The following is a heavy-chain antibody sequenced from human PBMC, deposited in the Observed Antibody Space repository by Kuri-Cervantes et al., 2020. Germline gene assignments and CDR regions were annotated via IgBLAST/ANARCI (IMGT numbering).Heavy chain of an antibody. CDR2: IYRSGST. J-gene: IGHJ5*02. D-gene: IGHD6-6*01. Sequence: SETLSLTCAVSGYSISSGYYWGWIRQPPGKGLEWIGSIYRSGSTYYNPSLKSRVTISVDTSKNQFSLKLSSVTAADTAVYYCARMSIAARSRLDPWGQGTLVTVSS. CDR3: ARMSIAARSRLDP. CDR1: GYSISSGYY. V-gene: IGHV4-38-2*01.